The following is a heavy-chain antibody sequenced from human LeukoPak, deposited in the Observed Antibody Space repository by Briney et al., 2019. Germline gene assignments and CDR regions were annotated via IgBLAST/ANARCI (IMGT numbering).Heavy chain of an antibody. D-gene: IGHD2-2*01. V-gene: IGHV1-2*02. CDR2: INPNSGGT. CDR3: ARDQYCSSTSCPRGGFDP. Sequence: GASVKVSRKASGYTFTGYYMHWVRQAPGQGLEWMGWINPNSGGTNYAQKFQGRVTMTRDTSISTAYMELSRLRSDDTAVYYCARDQYCSSTSCPRGGFDPWGQGTLVTVSS. J-gene: IGHJ5*02. CDR1: GYTFTGYY.